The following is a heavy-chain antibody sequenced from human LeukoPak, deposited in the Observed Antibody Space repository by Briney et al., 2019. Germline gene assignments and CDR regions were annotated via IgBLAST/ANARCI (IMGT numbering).Heavy chain of an antibody. V-gene: IGHV4-59*01. D-gene: IGHD3-22*01. CDR3: ARVSSHYYDSSGYYYPEIDY. CDR2: IYYSGST. CDR1: DGSISSYY. J-gene: IGHJ4*02. Sequence: KPSETLSLTCTVSDGSISSYYWSWIRQPPGKGLEWIGYIYYSGSTNYNPSLKSRVTISVDTSKNQFSLKLSSVTAADTAVYYCARVSSHYYDSSGYYYPEIDYWGQGTLVTVSS.